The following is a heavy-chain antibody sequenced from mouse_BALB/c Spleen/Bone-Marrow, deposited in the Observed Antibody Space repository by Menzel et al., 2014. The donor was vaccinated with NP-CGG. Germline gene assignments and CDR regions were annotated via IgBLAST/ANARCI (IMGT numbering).Heavy chain of an antibody. CDR2: INPYSDGT. J-gene: IGHJ4*01. Sequence: VQLKHSGPELVKPGASVKMSCTASGYTFTGYVMHWVKQKPGQGLEWIGYINPYSDGTNYNEKFKGKATLTSDKSSSTAYMELSSLPSEGPTVYYCAREGGLRRGDYYVMDFWGQGTSVTVSS. CDR3: AREGGLRRGDYYVMDF. V-gene: IGHV1-14*01. CDR1: GYTFTGYV.